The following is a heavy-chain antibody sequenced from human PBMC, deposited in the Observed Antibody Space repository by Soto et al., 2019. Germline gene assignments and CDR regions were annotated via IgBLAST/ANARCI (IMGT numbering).Heavy chain of an antibody. CDR1: GFTVSRNY. Sequence: ESGGGLIQPGGSLRVSCAASGFTVSRNYMSWVRQAPGKGLEWVSVIYSDGTTYYADSVKGRFTISRDSSKNMLYLQMNSLRAEDTAVYYCARDRSGSSGYYGMDVWGQGTTVTVSS. D-gene: IGHD3-10*01. CDR3: ARDRSGSSGYYGMDV. V-gene: IGHV3-53*01. CDR2: IYSDGTT. J-gene: IGHJ6*02.